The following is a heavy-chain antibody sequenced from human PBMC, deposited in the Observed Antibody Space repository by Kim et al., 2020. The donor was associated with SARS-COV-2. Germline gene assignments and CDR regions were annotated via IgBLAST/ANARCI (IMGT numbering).Heavy chain of an antibody. V-gene: IGHV3-74*01. D-gene: IGHD3-10*01. J-gene: IGHJ4*02. CDR3: ASSHGSGSYYNDHY. CDR2: INSDGSST. Sequence: GGSLRLSCAASGFTFSSYWMHWVRQAPGKGLVWVSRINSDGSSTSYADSVKGRFTISRDNAKNTLYLQMNSLRAEDTAVYYCASSHGSGSYYNDHYWGQGTLVTVSS. CDR1: GFTFSSYW.